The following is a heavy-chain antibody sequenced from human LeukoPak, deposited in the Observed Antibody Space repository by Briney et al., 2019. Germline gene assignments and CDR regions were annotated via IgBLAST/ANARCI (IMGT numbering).Heavy chain of an antibody. D-gene: IGHD2-21*02. CDR2: MYTGGTT. CDR3: AKGEVTSGGGLAS. Sequence: PGGSLRLSCAASGFSFSGTHMSWVRQAPGEGLEWVAAMYTGGTTYYTDAVTGRFTVSRDTSRNILFLHMDSLRAEDTAVYYCAKGEVTSGGGLASWGQGTLVIVSS. CDR1: GFSFSGTH. J-gene: IGHJ5*02. V-gene: IGHV3-53*01.